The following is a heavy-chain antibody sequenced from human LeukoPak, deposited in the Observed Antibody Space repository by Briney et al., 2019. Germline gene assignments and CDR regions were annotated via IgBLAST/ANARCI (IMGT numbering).Heavy chain of an antibody. CDR1: GGTFNSYA. CDR2: FIPIFGTA. D-gene: IGHD2-8*01. V-gene: IGHV1-69*13. CDR3: ARSPPGLIYMDV. Sequence: SVKVSCKASGGTFNSYAISWVRQAPGQGFEWMGGFIPIFGTANYAQKFQGRVMITADESTSTAYMDLNSLRSGDTAVYYCARSPPGLIYMDVWGKGTTVSVSS. J-gene: IGHJ6*03.